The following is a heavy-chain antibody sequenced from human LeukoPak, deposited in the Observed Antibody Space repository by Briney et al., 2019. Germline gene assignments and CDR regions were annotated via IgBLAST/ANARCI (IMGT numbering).Heavy chain of an antibody. V-gene: IGHV3-20*04. CDR3: ARGLEAGGYYYYMDV. CDR1: GFTFDDYG. CDR2: INWNGGST. J-gene: IGHJ6*03. Sequence: GGSLRLSCAASGFTFDDYGMSWVRQAPGKGLEWVSGINWNGGSTGYADSVKGRFTISRDNAKNSLYLQMNSLRAEDTALYYCARGLEAGGYYYYMDVWGKGTTVTVPS. D-gene: IGHD1-1*01.